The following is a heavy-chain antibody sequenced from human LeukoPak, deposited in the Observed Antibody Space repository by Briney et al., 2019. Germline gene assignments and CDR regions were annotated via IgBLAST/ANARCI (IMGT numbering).Heavy chain of an antibody. CDR3: ARDSTGYSSGWYLGYGMDV. CDR1: GGTFSSYA. J-gene: IGHJ6*02. V-gene: IGHV1-69*01. D-gene: IGHD6-19*01. CDR2: IIPIFGTA. Sequence: GSSVKVSCKASGGTFSSYAISWVRQAPGQGLEWMGGIIPIFGTANYAQKFQGRVTITADESTSTAYMELSSLRSEDTAVYYCARDSTGYSSGWYLGYGMDVWGQGTTVTVSS.